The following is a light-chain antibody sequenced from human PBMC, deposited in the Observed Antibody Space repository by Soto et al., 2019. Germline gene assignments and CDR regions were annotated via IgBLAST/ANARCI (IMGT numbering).Light chain of an antibody. CDR1: QSLLHSNGYNY. Sequence: DIVMTQSPLSLPVTPGEPASISCRSSQSLLHSNGYNYLDWYLQKPGQSPQLLIYLGSNRASGVLDGFSGSGSGTEFTLKISRVEAEDVGVYYCLQALQTPPWTFGQGTKVEIK. J-gene: IGKJ1*01. V-gene: IGKV2-28*01. CDR3: LQALQTPPWT. CDR2: LGS.